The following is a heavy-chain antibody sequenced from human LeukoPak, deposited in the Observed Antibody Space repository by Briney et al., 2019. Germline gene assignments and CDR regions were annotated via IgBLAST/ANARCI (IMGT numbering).Heavy chain of an antibody. CDR3: ARGWNWVRHEEYYVDQ. D-gene: IGHD1-1*01. J-gene: IGHJ4*02. Sequence: PGRSLRLSCAASGFTFNTYARHWVRQAPGKGLEWVAVISYDGRDKNHADSVKGRFSISRDNSQTTVYLQMNSLRLEDTAVYYCARGWNWVRHEEYYVDQAGQGALVTVSS. CDR1: GFTFNTYA. CDR2: ISYDGRDK. V-gene: IGHV3-30*04.